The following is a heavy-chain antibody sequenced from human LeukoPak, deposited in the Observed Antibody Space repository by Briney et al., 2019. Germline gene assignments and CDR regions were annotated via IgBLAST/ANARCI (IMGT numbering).Heavy chain of an antibody. V-gene: IGHV3-30*04. J-gene: IGHJ6*03. CDR1: GFTFSSYA. D-gene: IGHD6-13*01. Sequence: PGRSLRLSCAASGFTFSSYAMHWVRQAPGKGLEWVAVISYDGSNKYYADSVKGRFTISRDNSKNTLYLQMNSLRAEDTAVYYCARVSYYSSSWYRPPDYYHMDVWGKGTTVTVSS. CDR2: ISYDGSNK. CDR3: ARVSYYSSSWYRPPDYYHMDV.